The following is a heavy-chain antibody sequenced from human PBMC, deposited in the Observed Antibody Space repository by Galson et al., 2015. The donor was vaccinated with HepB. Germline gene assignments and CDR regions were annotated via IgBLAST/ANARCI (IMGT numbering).Heavy chain of an antibody. V-gene: IGHV3-33*01. D-gene: IGHD3-10*01. J-gene: IGHJ6*02. CDR3: ARLMVRGVIKVYYYYGMDV. CDR1: GFTFSSYG. CDR2: IWYDGSNK. Sequence: SLRLSCAASGFTFSSYGMHWVRQAPGKGLEWVAVIWYDGSNKYYADSVKGRFTISRDNSKNTLYLQMNSLRAEDTAVYYCARLMVRGVIKVYYYYGMDVWGQGTTVTVSS.